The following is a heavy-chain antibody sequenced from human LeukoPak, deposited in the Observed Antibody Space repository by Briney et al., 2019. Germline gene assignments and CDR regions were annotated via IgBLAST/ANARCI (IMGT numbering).Heavy chain of an antibody. CDR3: AIWGLEKYYYDSSGSFGDY. V-gene: IGHV3-23*01. Sequence: GRSLRLSCAASGFTFSSYAMSWVRQAPGKGLEWVSAISGSGGSTYYADSVKGRFTMSRDNSKNTLYLQMNSLRAEDTAVYYCAIWGLEKYYYDSSGSFGDYWGQGTLVTVSS. D-gene: IGHD3-22*01. CDR1: GFTFSSYA. CDR2: ISGSGGST. J-gene: IGHJ4*02.